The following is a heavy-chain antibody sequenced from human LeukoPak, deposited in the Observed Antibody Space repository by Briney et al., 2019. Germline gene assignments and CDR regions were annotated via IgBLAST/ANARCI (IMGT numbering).Heavy chain of an antibody. D-gene: IGHD6-13*01. J-gene: IGHJ4*02. CDR3: AKDWSSSWYREGVDY. V-gene: IGHV3-23*01. CDR1: GFTFSSYA. CDR2: ISGSGGST. Sequence: QPGGSLRLSCAASGFTFSSYAMSWVRQAPGKGLEWVSAISGSGGSTYYADSVKGRFTISRDNSKDTLYLQMNSLRAEDTAVYYCAKDWSSSWYREGVDYWGQGTLVTVSS.